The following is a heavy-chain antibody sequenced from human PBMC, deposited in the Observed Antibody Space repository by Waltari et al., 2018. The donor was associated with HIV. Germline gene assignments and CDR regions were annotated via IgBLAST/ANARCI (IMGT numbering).Heavy chain of an antibody. Sequence: EVQLVGSGGGLVQPGGSLRLSCGASGFTFSSYSINWVRLAPGKGLEWVSYISSSNSTIYYADSVKGRFTISRDNAKNSLYLQMNSLRDDDTAVYYCARSGGSGRYYFDYWGQGTLVTVSS. CDR1: GFTFSSYS. V-gene: IGHV3-48*02. D-gene: IGHD1-26*01. J-gene: IGHJ4*02. CDR2: ISSSNSTI. CDR3: ARSGGSGRYYFDY.